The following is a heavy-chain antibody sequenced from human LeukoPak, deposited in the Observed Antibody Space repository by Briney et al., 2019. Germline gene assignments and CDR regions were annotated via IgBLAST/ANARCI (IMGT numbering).Heavy chain of an antibody. D-gene: IGHD2-15*01. J-gene: IGHJ5*02. CDR2: ITAYNGNT. V-gene: IGHV1-18*01. Sequence: ASVKVSCKASGYTFTSYGLSWVRQAPGQGLEWMGWITAYNGNTYYAQKFQGRVTMTTDTSTSTAYMELRSLRSDDTAVYYCARGSYCSGSSCYSFYVGNAGRFDPWGQGTLVTVSS. CDR3: ARGSYCSGSSCYSFYVGNAGRFDP. CDR1: GYTFTSYG.